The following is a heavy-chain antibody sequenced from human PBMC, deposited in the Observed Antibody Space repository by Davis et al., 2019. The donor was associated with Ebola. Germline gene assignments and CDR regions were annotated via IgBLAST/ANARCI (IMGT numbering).Heavy chain of an antibody. D-gene: IGHD5-18*01. J-gene: IGHJ4*02. V-gene: IGHV3-21*01. CDR2: ISSSSNYI. Sequence: PGGSLRLSCAASGFTFSSYSMNWVRQAPGKGLEWVSAISSSSNYIYYADSMKGRITISRDNAKNTLSLQMNSLRAEDTAVYYCARRDTAMATFDYWGQGTLVTVSS. CDR3: ARRDTAMATFDY. CDR1: GFTFSSYS.